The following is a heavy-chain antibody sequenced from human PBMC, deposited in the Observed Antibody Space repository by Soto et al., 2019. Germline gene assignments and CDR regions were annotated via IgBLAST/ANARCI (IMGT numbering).Heavy chain of an antibody. CDR2: IGPTGDT. CDR3: ARNGVGFGFDI. J-gene: IGHJ3*02. Sequence: QVQQQQWGARLLKPSETLSLTCAEYGRSMSGYNWSWLRRSPVRGLEWIGEIGPTGDTNYGPSFMIRVTVSVDTSKYELSLRLTQVTAADTATYLCARNGVGFGFDIWGLWTIVSVSS. D-gene: IGHD3-10*01. V-gene: IGHV4-34*02. CDR1: GRSMSGYN.